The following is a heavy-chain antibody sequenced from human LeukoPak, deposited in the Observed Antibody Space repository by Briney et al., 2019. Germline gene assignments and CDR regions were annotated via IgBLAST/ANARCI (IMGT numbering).Heavy chain of an antibody. D-gene: IGHD3-10*01. V-gene: IGHV1-2*02. CDR1: GYTFTGYY. CDR3: ARDYGSGSYYIF. CDR2: VNPNSGGT. J-gene: IGHJ4*02. Sequence: ASVKVSCKASGYTFTGYYMHWVRQAPGQGLEWMGWVNPNSGGTNYAQKFQGRVTMTRDTSISTAYMELSRLRSDDTAVYYCARDYGSGSYYIFWGQGTLVTVSS.